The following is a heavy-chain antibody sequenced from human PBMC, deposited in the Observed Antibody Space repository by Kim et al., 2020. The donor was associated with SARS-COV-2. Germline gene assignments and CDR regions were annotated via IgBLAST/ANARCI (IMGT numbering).Heavy chain of an antibody. J-gene: IGHJ6*02. D-gene: IGHD3-10*01. CDR2: INPSGGST. CDR1: GYTFTSYY. Sequence: ASVKVSCKASGYTFTSYYMHWVRQAPGQGLEWMGIINPSGGSTSYAQKFQGRVTMTRDTSTSTVYMELSSLRSEDTAVYYCARASITMVRGVIIPTSYYYYGMDVWGQGTTVTVSS. CDR3: ARASITMVRGVIIPTSYYYYGMDV. V-gene: IGHV1-46*01.